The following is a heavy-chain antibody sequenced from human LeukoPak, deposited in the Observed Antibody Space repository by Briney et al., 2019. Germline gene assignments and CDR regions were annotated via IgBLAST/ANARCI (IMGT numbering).Heavy chain of an antibody. V-gene: IGHV3-23*01. CDR2: IGGRGGST. CDR1: GFRFSDFT. Sequence: GGSLRLSCAASGFRFSDFTMTWVRQAPGKGPEWVSAIGGRGGSTYYADSLGGRFIISRDNSKDMVYLQMNSLKVEDTATYYCGKEGGAWGQGTKVTVSS. J-gene: IGHJ5*02. D-gene: IGHD3-16*01. CDR3: GKEGGA.